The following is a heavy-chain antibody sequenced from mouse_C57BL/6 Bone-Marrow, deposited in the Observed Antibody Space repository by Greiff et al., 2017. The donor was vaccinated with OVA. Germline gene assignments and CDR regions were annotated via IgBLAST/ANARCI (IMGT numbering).Heavy chain of an antibody. CDR1: GFTFSSYG. Sequence: DVMLVESGGDLVKPGGSLKLSCAASGFTFSSYGMSWVRQTPDKRLEWFATISSGGSYTYYPDSVKGRFTISRDNSKNTLYLQMSSLKSEDTAMYYCARHYYGSSLYWYFDVWGTGTTVTVSS. CDR3: ARHYYGSSLYWYFDV. J-gene: IGHJ1*03. V-gene: IGHV5-6*02. CDR2: ISSGGSYT. D-gene: IGHD1-1*01.